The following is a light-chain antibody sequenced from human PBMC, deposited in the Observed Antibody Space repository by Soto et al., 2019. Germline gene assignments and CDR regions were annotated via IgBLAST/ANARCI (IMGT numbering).Light chain of an antibody. CDR1: QSLSGW. J-gene: IGKJ1*01. CDR3: QQYNSYPWT. Sequence: DIQMTQSPATLSASVGDRVTITCRASQSLSGWLAWYQQKPGKAPKLLIYDASSLESGVPSRFSGSGSGTEFALTISSLQPDDFATYYCQQYNSYPWTCGQGTKVEIK. CDR2: DAS. V-gene: IGKV1-5*01.